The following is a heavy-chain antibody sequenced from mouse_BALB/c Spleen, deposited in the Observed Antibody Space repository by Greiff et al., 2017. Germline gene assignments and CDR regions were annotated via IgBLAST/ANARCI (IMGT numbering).Heavy chain of an antibody. V-gene: IGHV5-12-2*01. J-gene: IGHJ4*01. Sequence: EVKLMESGGGLVQPGGSLKLSCAASGFTFSSYTMSWVRQTPEKRLEWVAYISNGGGSTYYPDTVKGRITISRDNAKNTLYLQMSSLKSEDTAMYYCARRGRYKAMDYWGQGTSVTVSS. D-gene: IGHD2-14*01. CDR1: GFTFSSYT. CDR2: ISNGGGST. CDR3: ARRGRYKAMDY.